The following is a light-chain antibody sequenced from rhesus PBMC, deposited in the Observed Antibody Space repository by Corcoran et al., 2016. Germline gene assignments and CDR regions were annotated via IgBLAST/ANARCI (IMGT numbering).Light chain of an antibody. Sequence: DIQMTQSPSSLSASVGDTVTITGRASQSIRSWLAWYQQKPGKAPKPLFDKASPFQSGVPSRFSGSGSGTDFTLTISSLQSEDFATYFCPQYSSSPPTFGQGTKVEIK. CDR1: QSIRSW. J-gene: IGKJ1*01. CDR2: KAS. V-gene: IGKV1-22*01. CDR3: PQYSSSPPT.